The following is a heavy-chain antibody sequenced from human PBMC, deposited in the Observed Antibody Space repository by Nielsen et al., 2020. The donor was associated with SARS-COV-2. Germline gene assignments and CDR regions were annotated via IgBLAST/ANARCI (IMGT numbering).Heavy chain of an antibody. CDR3: AKEVRDTATSYYYYYYGMDV. V-gene: IGHV3-23*01. D-gene: IGHD5-18*01. Sequence: VRQAPGKGLEWVSAISGSGGSTYYADSVKGRFTISRDNSKNTLYLQMNSLRAEDTAVYYCAKEVRDTATSYYYYYYGMDVWGQGTTVTVSS. J-gene: IGHJ6*02. CDR2: ISGSGGST.